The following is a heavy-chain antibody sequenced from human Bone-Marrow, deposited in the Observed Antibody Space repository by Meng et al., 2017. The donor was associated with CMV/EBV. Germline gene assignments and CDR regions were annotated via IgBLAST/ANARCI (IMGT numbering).Heavy chain of an antibody. CDR2: ISSSGSYI. D-gene: IGHD3-22*01. J-gene: IGHJ3*02. CDR3: ARAPPNYYDSSGYYFTGDAFDI. Sequence: GGSLRLSCAASGFTFSSYSMNWVRQAPGKGLEWVSSISSSGSYIYYADSVKGRFTISRDNSKNTLYLQMNSLRAEDTAVYYCARAPPNYYDSSGYYFTGDAFDIWGQGTMVTGSS. V-gene: IGHV3-21*01. CDR1: GFTFSSYS.